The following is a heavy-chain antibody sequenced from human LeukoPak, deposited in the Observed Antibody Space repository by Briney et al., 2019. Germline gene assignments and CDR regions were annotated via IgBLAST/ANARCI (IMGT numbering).Heavy chain of an antibody. CDR1: GFTFSSYS. CDR3: AREGDSSSYSWFAFDI. V-gene: IGHV3-21*01. J-gene: IGHJ3*02. D-gene: IGHD6-13*01. CDR2: ISSSSSYI. Sequence: PGGSLRLSCAASGFTFSSYSMHWVRQAPGKGLEWVSSISSSSSYIYYADSVKGRFTISRDNAKNSLYLQMNSLRAEDTAVYYCAREGDSSSYSWFAFDIWGQGTMVTVSS.